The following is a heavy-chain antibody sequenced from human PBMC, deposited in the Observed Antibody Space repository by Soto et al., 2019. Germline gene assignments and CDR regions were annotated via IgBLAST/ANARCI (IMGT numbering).Heavy chain of an antibody. CDR2: FDPEDGET. CDR1: GYTLTELS. D-gene: IGHD6-19*01. CDR3: ATEKVGSGWYEDAFDI. J-gene: IGHJ3*02. Sequence: ASVKVSCKVSGYTLTELSMHWVRQAPGKGLEWMGGFDPEDGETIYAQKFQGRVTMTEDTSTDTAYMELSSLRSEDTAVYYCATEKVGSGWYEDAFDIWGQGTMVTV. V-gene: IGHV1-24*01.